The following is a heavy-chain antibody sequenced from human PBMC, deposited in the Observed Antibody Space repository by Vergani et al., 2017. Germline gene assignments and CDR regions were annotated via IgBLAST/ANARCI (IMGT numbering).Heavy chain of an antibody. CDR2: IYYSGST. Sequence: QVQLQESGPGLVKPSQTLSLTCTVSGGSISSGDYYWSWIRQPPGKGLEWGGYIYYSGSTYYNPSLKSRVTISVDTSKNQFSLKLSSVTAADTAVYYCARYSSSWPHYFDYWGQGTLVTVSS. V-gene: IGHV4-30-4*08. CDR1: GGSISSGDYY. CDR3: ARYSSSWPHYFDY. D-gene: IGHD6-13*01. J-gene: IGHJ4*02.